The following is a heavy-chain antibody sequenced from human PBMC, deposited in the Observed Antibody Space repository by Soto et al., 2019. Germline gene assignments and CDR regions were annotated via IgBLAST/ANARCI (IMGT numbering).Heavy chain of an antibody. Sequence: SVKVSCKASGGTFSSYTISWVRQAPGQGLEWMGRIIPILGIANYAQKFQGRVTITADKSTSTAYMELSSLRSEDTAVYYCARTSSGWSQGFDYWGQGTLVTVSS. CDR3: ARTSSGWSQGFDY. V-gene: IGHV1-69*02. D-gene: IGHD6-19*01. CDR2: IIPILGIA. J-gene: IGHJ4*02. CDR1: GGTFSSYT.